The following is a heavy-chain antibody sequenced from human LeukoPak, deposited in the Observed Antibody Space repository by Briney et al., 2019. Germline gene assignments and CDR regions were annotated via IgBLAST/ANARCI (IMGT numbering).Heavy chain of an antibody. CDR3: ARASVVSTIPY. CDR2: IDPNSGDT. CDR1: GYSFTGYY. Sequence: GASVKVSCTASGYSFTGYYMHWLRQAPGQGLEWLAWIDPNSGDTNYAQKFQGRVTVTRGTAIRTVYMELSRLRGEDTAVYFCARASVVSTIPYWGQGTLVTVSS. D-gene: IGHD5/OR15-5a*01. J-gene: IGHJ4*02. V-gene: IGHV1-2*02.